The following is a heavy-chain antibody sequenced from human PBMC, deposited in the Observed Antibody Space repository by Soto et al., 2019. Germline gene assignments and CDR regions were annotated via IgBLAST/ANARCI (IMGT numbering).Heavy chain of an antibody. CDR1: GDSIRSGNHY. CDR3: ARVDILTGYGCMDV. CDR2: IYYSGST. D-gene: IGHD3-9*01. J-gene: IGHJ6*02. Sequence: PSETLSLTCTVSGDSIRSGNHYWSWIRQPPGKGLEWIGYIYYSGSTYYSPSLKSRVTISVDTSKNQFSLKLSSMTAADTAVYYCARVDILTGYGCMDVWGQVTTVTVSS. V-gene: IGHV4-30-4*01.